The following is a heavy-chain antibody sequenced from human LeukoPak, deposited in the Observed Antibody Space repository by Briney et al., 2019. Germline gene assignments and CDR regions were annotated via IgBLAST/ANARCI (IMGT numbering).Heavy chain of an antibody. V-gene: IGHV1-69*05. J-gene: IGHJ4*02. CDR2: IIPIFGTA. Sequence: SVKVSCKASGGTFSSYAISWVRQAPGQGLEWMGGIIPIFGTANYAQKFQGRVTITTDESTSTAYMELRSLRSDDTAVYYCARDDYGPFDYWGQGTLVTVSS. D-gene: IGHD4-17*01. CDR1: GGTFSSYA. CDR3: ARDDYGPFDY.